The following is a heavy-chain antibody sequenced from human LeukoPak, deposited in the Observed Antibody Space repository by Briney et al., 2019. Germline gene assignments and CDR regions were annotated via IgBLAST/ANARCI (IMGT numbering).Heavy chain of an antibody. CDR3: AGAAAAPYYFDY. J-gene: IGHJ4*02. D-gene: IGHD6-13*01. CDR2: ISAYNGNT. Sequence: GASVRVSCKASGYTFTSYGISWVRQAPGQGLEWMGWISAYNGNTNYAQKLQGRVTMTTDTSTSTAYMELRSLRSDDTAVYYCAGAAAAPYYFDYWGQGTLVTVSS. V-gene: IGHV1-18*01. CDR1: GYTFTSYG.